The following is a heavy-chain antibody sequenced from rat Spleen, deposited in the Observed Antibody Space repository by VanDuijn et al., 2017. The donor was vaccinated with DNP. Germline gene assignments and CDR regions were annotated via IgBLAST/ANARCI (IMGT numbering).Heavy chain of an antibody. CDR3: ARLRLEWEVRAMDA. Sequence: EVQLQESGPGLVNPSQSLSLTCSVTGYSITSNYWGWIRKLPGDKMEWIGHISYSGSTTYNPSHESRISITRDTSKNQFFRQLNSLTTEDTAKYYCARLRLEWEVRAMDAWGQGTSVTVSS. J-gene: IGHJ4*01. D-gene: IGHD1-1*01. CDR2: ISYSGST. CDR1: GYSITSNY. V-gene: IGHV3-1*01.